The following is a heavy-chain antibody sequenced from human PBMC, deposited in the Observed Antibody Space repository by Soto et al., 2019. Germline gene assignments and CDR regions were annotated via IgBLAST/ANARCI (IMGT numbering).Heavy chain of an antibody. D-gene: IGHD3-10*01. CDR2: IYPGDSDT. V-gene: IGHV5-51*01. CDR3: ARHPIPYGPFGGFDY. Sequence: PGESLKISCKGSGYSFTSYWIGWVRQMPGKGLEWMGIIYPGDSDTRYSPSFQGQVTISADKSISTAYLQWSSLKASDTAMYYCARHPIPYGPFGGFDYWGEGTLVTVSS. J-gene: IGHJ4*02. CDR1: GYSFTSYW.